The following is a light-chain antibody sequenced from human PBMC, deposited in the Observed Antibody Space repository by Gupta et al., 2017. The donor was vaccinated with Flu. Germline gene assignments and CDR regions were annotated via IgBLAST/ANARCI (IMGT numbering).Light chain of an antibody. V-gene: IGLV2-14*03. CDR1: SSDVGGYNY. Sequence: QSALTQPVSVSGSPGQPITISCTGTSSDVGGYNYVSWYQQHPGKVPRLIIYDVDNRPSGSSNRFSGSKSGNTAYLTISGLQAEDEADYYCSSYTTTKAGIFGGGTRLTVL. J-gene: IGLJ2*01. CDR3: SSYTTTKAGI. CDR2: DVD.